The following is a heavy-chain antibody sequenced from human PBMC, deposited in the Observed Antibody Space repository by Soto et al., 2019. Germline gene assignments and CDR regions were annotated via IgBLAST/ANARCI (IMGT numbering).Heavy chain of an antibody. CDR2: IYWDDDK. CDR3: ARLTRGVYDLDRLWEKFDY. V-gene: IGHV2-5*02. Sequence: QITVKESGLTLVKPTETLTLTCTFSGFSLGTYGMGVGWIRQPPGKALEWLALIYWDDDKRYSPSLRSRLTITKDTSKNQVDLTMTSMDPVDTATYYCARLTRGVYDLDRLWEKFDYWGQGTLVTVSS. J-gene: IGHJ4*02. CDR1: GFSLGTYGMG. D-gene: IGHD5-12*01.